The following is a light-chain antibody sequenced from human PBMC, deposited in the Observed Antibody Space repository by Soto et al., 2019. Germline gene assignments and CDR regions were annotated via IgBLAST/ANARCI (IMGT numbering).Light chain of an antibody. Sequence: EIVMTQSPLSLPVTPGEPASISCRSSQSLLHSNGYNYLDWYLQKPGQSPQLLIYLGSNRASGVPDRFSGCGSGTDFTLKISRVEAEDVGVYYCMQTLQTPRTFGGGTKVEIK. V-gene: IGKV2-28*01. CDR3: MQTLQTPRT. CDR1: QSLLHSNGYNY. J-gene: IGKJ4*01. CDR2: LGS.